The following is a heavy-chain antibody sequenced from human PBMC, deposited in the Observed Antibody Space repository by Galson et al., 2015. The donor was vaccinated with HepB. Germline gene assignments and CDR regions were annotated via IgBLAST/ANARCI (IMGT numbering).Heavy chain of an antibody. Sequence: ETLSLTCTVSGGSISSYYWSWIRQPPGKGLEWIGYIYYSGSTNYNPSLKSRVTISVDTSKNQFSLKLSSVTAADTAVYYCASGGGIAAAGIDYWGQGTLVTVSS. CDR3: ASGGGIAAAGIDY. J-gene: IGHJ4*02. CDR1: GGSISSYY. CDR2: IYYSGST. D-gene: IGHD6-13*01. V-gene: IGHV4-59*01.